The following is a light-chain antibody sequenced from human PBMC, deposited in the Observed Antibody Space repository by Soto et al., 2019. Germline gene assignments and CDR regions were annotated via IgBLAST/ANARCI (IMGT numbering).Light chain of an antibody. CDR1: SSDVGGYNY. Sequence: QSALTQPASVSGSPGQSITISCTGTSSDVGGYNYVSWYQQHPDKAPKLMIYDVSNRPSGVSNRFSGSKSGNTASLTISGLQAEDEADYYCISYTSSSTLDVFGTGTKVTVL. CDR2: DVS. J-gene: IGLJ1*01. CDR3: ISYTSSSTLDV. V-gene: IGLV2-14*01.